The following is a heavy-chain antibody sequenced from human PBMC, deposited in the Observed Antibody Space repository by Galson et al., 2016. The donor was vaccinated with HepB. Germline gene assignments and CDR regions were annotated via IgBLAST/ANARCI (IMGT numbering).Heavy chain of an antibody. CDR1: GFTFSSFA. CDR2: IIESGGET. V-gene: IGHV3-23*01. D-gene: IGHD1-26*01. Sequence: SLRLSCAASGFTFSSFAMSWVRQAPGKGLEWVSGIIESGGETFYADSVKGRFTISRDNSRNTVFLQTDALSPEDTAVYYCAKEGAWGAWYYVYWGQGTLVTVSS. J-gene: IGHJ4*02. CDR3: AKEGAWGAWYYVY.